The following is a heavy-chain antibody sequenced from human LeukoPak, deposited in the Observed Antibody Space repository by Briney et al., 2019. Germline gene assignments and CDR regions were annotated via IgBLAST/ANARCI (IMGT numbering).Heavy chain of an antibody. Sequence: SETLSLTCTVSGVSISSSSYYWGWIRQPPGKGLEWIGSIYYSGSTYYNPSLKSRVTISVDTSKNQFSLKLSSVTAADTAVYYCARDSRYYFDYWGQGTLVTVSS. CDR3: ARDSRYYFDY. V-gene: IGHV4-39*07. CDR1: GVSISSSSYY. CDR2: IYYSGST. D-gene: IGHD6-25*01. J-gene: IGHJ4*02.